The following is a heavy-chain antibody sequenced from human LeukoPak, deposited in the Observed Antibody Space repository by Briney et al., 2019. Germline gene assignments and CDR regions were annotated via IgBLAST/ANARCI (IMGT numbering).Heavy chain of an antibody. D-gene: IGHD1-26*01. CDR3: ARALVGASSKDPDY. CDR2: ISSSGSTI. CDR1: GFTFSSYE. Sequence: PGGSLRLSCAASGFTFSSYEMNWVRQAPGKGLEWVSYISSSGSTIYYADSVKGRFTISRDNAKNSLYLQMNSLRAEDTAMYYCARALVGASSKDPDYWGQGTLVTVSS. J-gene: IGHJ4*02. V-gene: IGHV3-48*03.